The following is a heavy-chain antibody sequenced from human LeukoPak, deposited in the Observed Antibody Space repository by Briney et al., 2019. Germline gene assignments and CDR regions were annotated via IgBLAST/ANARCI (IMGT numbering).Heavy chain of an antibody. Sequence: ASVKVSCKASGYTFTSYDINWVRQATGQGLEWMGWMNPNSGNTGYAQKFQGRVTMTRYTSISTAYMELSSLRSEDTAVYYCARGRRQYYDSSGYYFDYWGQGTLVTVSS. D-gene: IGHD3-22*01. CDR1: GYTFTSYD. CDR2: MNPNSGNT. CDR3: ARGRRQYYDSSGYYFDY. V-gene: IGHV1-8*01. J-gene: IGHJ4*02.